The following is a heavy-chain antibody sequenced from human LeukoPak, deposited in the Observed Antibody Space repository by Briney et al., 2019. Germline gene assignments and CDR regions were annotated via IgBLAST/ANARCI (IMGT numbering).Heavy chain of an antibody. CDR1: GFTFSSYS. V-gene: IGHV3-48*01. D-gene: IGHD3-10*01. Sequence: PGGSLRLSCAASGFTFSSYSMNWVRQAPGKGLEWVSYISSSSSTIYYADSVKGRFTISRDNAKNSLYLQMNSLRAEDTAVYYCAREGSGSGVDYWGQRTLVTVSS. CDR3: AREGSGSGVDY. CDR2: ISSSSSTI. J-gene: IGHJ4*02.